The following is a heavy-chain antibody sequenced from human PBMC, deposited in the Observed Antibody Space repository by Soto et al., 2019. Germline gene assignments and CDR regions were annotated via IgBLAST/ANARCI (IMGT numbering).Heavy chain of an antibody. D-gene: IGHD4-17*01. Sequence: PSETLSLTCAVYGGSFSGYYWSWIRQPPGKGLEWIGEINHSGSTNYNPSLKSRVTISVDTSKNQFSLKLSSVTAADTAVYYCARDEKFDYGDYVSFWFDPWGQGTLVTVSS. J-gene: IGHJ5*02. CDR2: INHSGST. CDR3: ARDEKFDYGDYVSFWFDP. V-gene: IGHV4-34*01. CDR1: GGSFSGYY.